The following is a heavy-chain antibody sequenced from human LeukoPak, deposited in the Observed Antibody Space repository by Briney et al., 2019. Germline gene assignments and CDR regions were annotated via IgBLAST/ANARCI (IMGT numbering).Heavy chain of an antibody. CDR1: GYTFSGYY. J-gene: IGHJ3*01. CDR3: ARKPLDYYETLDAFDL. D-gene: IGHD3-22*01. Sequence: ASVKVSCKASGYTFSGYYLHWVRQVPGQGLEWMGWINCNSSATNLAQKFQGRVTMTKDRPIRTAYMELKSLRSDDTAIYYCARKPLDYYETLDAFDLWGQGTMVIVSS. V-gene: IGHV1-2*02. CDR2: INCNSSAT.